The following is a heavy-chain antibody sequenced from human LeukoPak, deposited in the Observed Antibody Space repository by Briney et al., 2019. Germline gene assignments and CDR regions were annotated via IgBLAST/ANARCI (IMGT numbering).Heavy chain of an antibody. CDR2: ISQCGSFI. V-gene: IGHV3-21*01. CDR1: GVTFTICP. Sequence: AGGPVTLPCGPSGVTFTICPKMWARRPWGEAPVGVIYISQCGSFIFYADSVKGRFTISRDNAKNSLYLQLNSLRAGDTAVYYCVRNLYPPTSDAGPVYDAFDMWGQGTMVTVSS. CDR3: VRNLYPPTSDAGPVYDAFDM. J-gene: IGHJ3*02. D-gene: IGHD1-14*01.